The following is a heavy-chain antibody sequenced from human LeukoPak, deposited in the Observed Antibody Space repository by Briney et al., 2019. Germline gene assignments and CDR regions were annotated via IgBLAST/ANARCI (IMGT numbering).Heavy chain of an antibody. CDR2: IRSKAYGGTT. D-gene: IGHD6-6*01. Sequence: GRSLRLSCTASGFTFGDYAMSWVRQAPGKGLEWVGFIRSKAYGGTTEYAASVKGRFTISRDDSKSIAYLQMNSLKTEDTAVYYCRGIAAGRFDYWGQGTLVTVSS. CDR1: GFTFGDYA. CDR3: RGIAAGRFDY. V-gene: IGHV3-49*04. J-gene: IGHJ4*02.